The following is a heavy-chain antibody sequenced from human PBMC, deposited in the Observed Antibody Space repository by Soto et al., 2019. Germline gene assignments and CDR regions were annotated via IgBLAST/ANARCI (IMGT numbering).Heavy chain of an antibody. CDR2: ISYDGSNK. Sequence: QVQLVESGGGVVQPGRSLRLSCAASGFTFSSYGMHWVRQAPGKGLEWVAVISYDGSNKYYADSVKGRFTISRDNPKNTLYLQMNSLRAEDTAVYYCANAYCSGGSCYSGYWGQGTLVTVSS. V-gene: IGHV3-30*18. CDR3: ANAYCSGGSCYSGY. J-gene: IGHJ4*02. D-gene: IGHD2-15*01. CDR1: GFTFSSYG.